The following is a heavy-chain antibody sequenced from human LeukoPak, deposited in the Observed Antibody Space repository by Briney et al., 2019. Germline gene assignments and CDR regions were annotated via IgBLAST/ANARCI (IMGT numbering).Heavy chain of an antibody. CDR1: GGSLSSSNW. CDR3: ARDLSAGYCSSASCPFYY. CDR2: FYHSGST. J-gene: IGHJ4*02. V-gene: IGHV4-4*02. Sequence: SETLSLTRALSGGSLSSSNWWSWVRQPPGKGLEWIGEFYHSGSTNCNPSLKSRVTISVDKSKSQCSLKLSSVTAADTAVYYCARDLSAGYCSSASCPFYYWGQGTLVTVSS. D-gene: IGHD2-2*01.